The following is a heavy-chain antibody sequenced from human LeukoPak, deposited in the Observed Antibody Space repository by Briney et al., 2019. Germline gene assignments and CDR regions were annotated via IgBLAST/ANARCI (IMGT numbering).Heavy chain of an antibody. CDR1: GFSLSTSGVG. V-gene: IGHV4-61*08. CDR3: ASVGSGSYYRFDY. CDR2: IYYSGST. Sequence: SGPTLVKPTQTLTLTCTFSGFSLSTSGVGVGWIRQPPGKALEWLGYIYYSGSTNYNPSLKSRVTISVDTSKNQFSLKLSSVTAADTAVYYCASVGSGSYYRFDYWGQGTLVTVSS. D-gene: IGHD3-10*01. J-gene: IGHJ4*02.